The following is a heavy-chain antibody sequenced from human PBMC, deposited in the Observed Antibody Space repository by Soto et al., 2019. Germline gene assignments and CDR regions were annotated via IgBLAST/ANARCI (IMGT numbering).Heavy chain of an antibody. Sequence: GGSLRLSCAASGFTFNSFWMNWVRQVPGRGLVWVSRISSSGSTIYYADSVKGRFTISRDNAKNSLYLQMNSLRAEDTAVYYCARRPYYYGSGSYFDYWGQGTLVTVSS. D-gene: IGHD3-10*01. J-gene: IGHJ4*02. CDR1: GFTFNSFW. V-gene: IGHV3-11*01. CDR2: ISSSGSTI. CDR3: ARRPYYYGSGSYFDY.